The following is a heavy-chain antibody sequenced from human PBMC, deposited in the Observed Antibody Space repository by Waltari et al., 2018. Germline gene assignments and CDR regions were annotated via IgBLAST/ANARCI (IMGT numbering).Heavy chain of an antibody. Sequence: QVQLVQSGAEVKKPGASVKVSCKASGYTFTSYYMHWVRQAPGQGLEWMGIINPIGGNTIYTQKFQGSVTMTRDMSTSTVYMELSSLRSEDTAVYYCARGGYSSVSDAFNVWGQGTMVTVSS. CDR3: ARGGYSSVSDAFNV. D-gene: IGHD6-19*01. CDR2: INPIGGNT. J-gene: IGHJ3*01. V-gene: IGHV1-46*01. CDR1: GYTFTSYY.